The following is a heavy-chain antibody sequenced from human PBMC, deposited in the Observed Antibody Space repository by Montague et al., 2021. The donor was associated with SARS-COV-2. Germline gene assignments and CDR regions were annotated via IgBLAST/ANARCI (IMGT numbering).Heavy chain of an antibody. V-gene: IGHV4-59*01. Sequence: SETLSLTSTVSGGSISSYYWSWIRQPPGKGLEWIGYIYYSGSTNYNPSLKSRVTISVDTSKNQFSLKLSSVTAADTAVYYCARYTRQIRLIVFDYGMDVWGQGTTVTVSS. CDR3: ARYTRQIRLIVFDYGMDV. CDR1: GGSISSYY. J-gene: IGHJ6*02. D-gene: IGHD4-17*01. CDR2: IYYSGST.